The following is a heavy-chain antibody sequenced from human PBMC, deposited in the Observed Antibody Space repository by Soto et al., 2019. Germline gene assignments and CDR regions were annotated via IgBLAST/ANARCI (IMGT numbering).Heavy chain of an antibody. CDR2: IYHSGST. D-gene: IGHD3-22*01. Sequence: PSETLSLTCAVSGGSISSGGYSWSWIRQPPGKGLEWIGYIYHSGSTYYNPSLKSRVTISVDRSKNQFSLKLSSVTAADTAVYYCARGGQGYYYDYWGQGTLVTVS. J-gene: IGHJ4*02. V-gene: IGHV4-30-2*01. CDR3: ARGGQGYYYDY. CDR1: GGSISSGGYS.